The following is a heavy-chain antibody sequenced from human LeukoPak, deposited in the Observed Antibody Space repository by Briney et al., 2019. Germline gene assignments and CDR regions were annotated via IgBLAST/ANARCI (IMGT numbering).Heavy chain of an antibody. V-gene: IGHV3-21*01. CDR2: ISDNSYWN. CDR3: ARASGRFGEFHDY. J-gene: IGHJ4*02. Sequence: PGGSLRLSCAASGFTFSSYSMSWVRQAPGKGLEWVSSISDNSYWNYYADSVEGRFTISRDNAKSSLYLQMNSLRAEDTAVYYCARASGRFGEFHDYWGQGTLVTVSS. D-gene: IGHD3-10*01. CDR1: GFTFSSYS.